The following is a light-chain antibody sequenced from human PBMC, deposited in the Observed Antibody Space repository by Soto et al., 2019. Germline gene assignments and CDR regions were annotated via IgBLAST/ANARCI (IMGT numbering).Light chain of an antibody. Sequence: QSVLTQPPSASGTPGQRVTISCSGSSSNIGSSTVTWYQQRPGAAPTVLIHSNNQRHSWGPDRFSGSKSATSASLAISGLQSDDEADYYCATWDDSPKGYVFGTGTKVNVL. V-gene: IGLV1-44*01. CDR1: SSNIGSST. CDR3: ATWDDSPKGYV. J-gene: IGLJ1*01. CDR2: SNN.